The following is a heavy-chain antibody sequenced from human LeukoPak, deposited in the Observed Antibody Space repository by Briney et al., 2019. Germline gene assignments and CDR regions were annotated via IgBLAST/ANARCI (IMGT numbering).Heavy chain of an antibody. Sequence: GGSLRLSCAASGFTVSSNYMSWVRQAPGKGLEWVSVIFSGGSTYYADSVKGRFTISRDNFKNTLYLQMNSLRAEDTAVYYCAKDILGSYPHRGYWGQGTLATVSS. D-gene: IGHD3-16*02. CDR3: AKDILGSYPHRGY. CDR2: IFSGGST. CDR1: GFTVSSNY. J-gene: IGHJ4*02. V-gene: IGHV3-53*01.